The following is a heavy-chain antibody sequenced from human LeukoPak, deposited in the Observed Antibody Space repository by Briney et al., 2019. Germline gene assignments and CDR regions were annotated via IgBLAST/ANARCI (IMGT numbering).Heavy chain of an antibody. Sequence: PGRSLRLSCAASGFTFSSYGMHWVRQAPGKGLEWVAVISYDGSNKYYADSVKGRFTISRDNSKNTLYLQMNSLRAEDTAVYYCARSRSSGSYEDYYYYMDVWGKGTLVTVSS. J-gene: IGHJ6*03. D-gene: IGHD1-26*01. CDR1: GFTFSSYG. CDR2: ISYDGSNK. V-gene: IGHV3-30*03. CDR3: ARSRSSGSYEDYYYYMDV.